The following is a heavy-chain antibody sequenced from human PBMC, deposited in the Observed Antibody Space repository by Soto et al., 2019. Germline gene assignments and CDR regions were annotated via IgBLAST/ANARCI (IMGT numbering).Heavy chain of an antibody. D-gene: IGHD6-19*01. Sequence: EVQLVESGGGLVKPGGSLRLSCAASGFTFSSYSMNWVLQAPGKGLEWVSSISSSSSYIYYADSVKGRFTISRDNAKNSLYLQMNSLRAEDTAVYYCARGGSGWYYFDLWGRGTLVTVSS. CDR1: GFTFSSYS. CDR3: ARGGSGWYYFDL. V-gene: IGHV3-21*01. J-gene: IGHJ2*01. CDR2: ISSSSSYI.